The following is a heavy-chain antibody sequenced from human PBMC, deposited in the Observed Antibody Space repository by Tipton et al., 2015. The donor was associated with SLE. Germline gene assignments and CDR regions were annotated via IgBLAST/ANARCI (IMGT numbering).Heavy chain of an antibody. CDR2: LYTTGST. V-gene: IGHV4-61*02. CDR1: GGSITTGSYY. D-gene: IGHD1-26*01. J-gene: IGHJ4*02. Sequence: TLSLTCTVSGGSITTGSYYWSWIRQPAGKGLEWIGRLYTTGSTYYNPSLKSRVSMSVDTSKNQFSLRVRSVTAADTAVYYCARGGGSYYDYWGQGTLVTVSS. CDR3: ARGGGSYYDY.